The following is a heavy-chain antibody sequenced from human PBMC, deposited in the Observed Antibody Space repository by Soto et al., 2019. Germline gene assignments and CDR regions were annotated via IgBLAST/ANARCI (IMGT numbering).Heavy chain of an antibody. Sequence: GASVKVSCKTSGYTFTNNVIHWVRQAPGQRLEWIGWVNAGNDNTKWSREFQGRLTLTKDTSGTTAYMELSSLTPEDTAIYFCAREVPYGYSRFDYWGQGTLVTVSS. D-gene: IGHD5-18*01. J-gene: IGHJ4*02. V-gene: IGHV1-3*01. CDR3: AREVPYGYSRFDY. CDR2: VNAGNDNT. CDR1: GYTFTNNV.